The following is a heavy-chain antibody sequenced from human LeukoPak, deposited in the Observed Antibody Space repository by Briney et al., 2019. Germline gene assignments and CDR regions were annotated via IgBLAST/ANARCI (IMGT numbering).Heavy chain of an antibody. J-gene: IGHJ6*02. CDR3: ARDRRYTGYSPSSYGMDV. D-gene: IGHD5-18*01. CDR1: GYTFTVYY. Sequence: ASVRVSFTASGYTFTVYYMHWVRQAPGQGLEWMGWINPKSGGTNYAQKFQGRVTITRDTSISTAYMELSRPRSDDTAVYYCARDRRYTGYSPSSYGMDVWGQGTTVTVSS. CDR2: INPKSGGT. V-gene: IGHV1-2*02.